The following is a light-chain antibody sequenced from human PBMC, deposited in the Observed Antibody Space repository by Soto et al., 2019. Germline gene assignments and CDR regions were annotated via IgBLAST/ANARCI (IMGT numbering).Light chain of an antibody. J-gene: IGLJ1*01. V-gene: IGLV2-14*01. CDR2: EVT. Sequence: QSVLTQPASVSGSPGQSITISCTGTSSDVGGYNYVSWYQQHPDKAPKLMLYEVTNRPSGVSFRFSGSQSGNTASLTISGLQPEDEADYYCSSYTSTSTLYVFGTGTKVTVL. CDR3: SSYTSTSTLYV. CDR1: SSDVGGYNY.